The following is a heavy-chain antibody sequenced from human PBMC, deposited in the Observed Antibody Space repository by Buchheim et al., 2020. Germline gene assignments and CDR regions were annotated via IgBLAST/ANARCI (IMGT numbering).Heavy chain of an antibody. Sequence: QVQLQESGPGLVKPSGTLSLTCAVSGGSISSSNWWSWVRQPPGKGLEWIGEIYHSGSTNYNPSLMSRVTISVDKSKNQFSLKLSSVTAADTAVYYYARDIRLYYYDSSGYNWFDPWGQGTL. J-gene: IGHJ5*02. CDR1: GGSISSSNW. D-gene: IGHD3-22*01. CDR3: ARDIRLYYYDSSGYNWFDP. CDR2: IYHSGST. V-gene: IGHV4-4*02.